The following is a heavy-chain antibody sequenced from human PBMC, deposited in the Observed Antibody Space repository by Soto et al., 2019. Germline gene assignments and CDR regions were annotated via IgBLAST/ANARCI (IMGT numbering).Heavy chain of an antibody. CDR1: GYSFTGLD. D-gene: IGHD1-26*01. CDR2: IQPSSGRT. V-gene: IGHV1-8*01. Sequence: QVPLVQSGAEVREPGASVKVSCKASGYSFTGLDINWVRQTTGQGLEWMGWIQPSSGRTGYAQKFQGRVTMTRDTSINTAYMKLSSLTSDDTAFYYCARGVTAGVGYWGQGTLVTVSS. J-gene: IGHJ4*02. CDR3: ARGVTAGVGY.